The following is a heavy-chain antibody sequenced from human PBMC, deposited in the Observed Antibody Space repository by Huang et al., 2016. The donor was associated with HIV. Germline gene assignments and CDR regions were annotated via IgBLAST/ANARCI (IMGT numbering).Heavy chain of an antibody. Sequence: EVQLVESGGGLVQPGGSLRLSCAASGFSISSYWMHWVRQAPGKGLGGVSRINSDGSSTSYADSVKGRCTSSRDNAKNTLYLQMNSLRAEDTAVYYCARDPRIQSWLNFFDYWGQGTLVSVSS. CDR3: ARDPRIQSWLNFFDY. J-gene: IGHJ4*02. CDR1: GFSISSYW. V-gene: IGHV3-74*01. D-gene: IGHD3-22*01. CDR2: INSDGSST.